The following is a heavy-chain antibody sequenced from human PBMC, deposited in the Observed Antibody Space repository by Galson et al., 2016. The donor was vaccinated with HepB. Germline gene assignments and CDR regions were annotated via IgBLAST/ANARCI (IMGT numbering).Heavy chain of an antibody. J-gene: IGHJ4*02. D-gene: IGHD5-18*01. CDR1: GFTFSTYA. V-gene: IGHV3-23*01. CDR3: AKISVQYSYHYWGFDY. Sequence: SLRLSCAASGFTFSTYAMSWVRQAPGKGLEWVSGISGSGDTKFADSVKGRFTISRDNSKTTLYLQMNSLRVEDTAVYYRAKISVQYSYHYWGFDYWGPGTLVTVSS. CDR2: ISGSGDT.